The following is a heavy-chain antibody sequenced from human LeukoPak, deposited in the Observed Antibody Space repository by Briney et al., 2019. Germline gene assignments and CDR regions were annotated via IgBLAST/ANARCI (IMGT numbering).Heavy chain of an antibody. D-gene: IGHD3-22*01. V-gene: IGHV1-24*01. CDR1: GYTLTELS. CDR3: AASFYDSSGSSTLQNMDV. J-gene: IGHJ6*03. Sequence: ASVKVSCKVSGYTLTELSMHWVRQAPGKGLEWMGGFDPEDGETIYAQKFQGRVTMTEDTSTDTAYMELSSLRSEDTAVYYCAASFYDSSGSSTLQNMDVWGKGTTVTISS. CDR2: FDPEDGET.